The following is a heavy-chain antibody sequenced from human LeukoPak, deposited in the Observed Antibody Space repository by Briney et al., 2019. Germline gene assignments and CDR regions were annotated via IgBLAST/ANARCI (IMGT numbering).Heavy chain of an antibody. Sequence: GASVKVSCKASGYTFTGYYMHWVRQAPGQGLEWMGWINPNSGDTNYAQKFQGRVTMTRDTSISTAYMELSRLRSDDTAVYYCARVWVSSGYQARPPFYWGQGTLVTVSS. CDR2: INPNSGDT. D-gene: IGHD3-22*01. CDR1: GYTFTGYY. CDR3: ARVWVSSGYQARPPFY. J-gene: IGHJ4*02. V-gene: IGHV1-2*02.